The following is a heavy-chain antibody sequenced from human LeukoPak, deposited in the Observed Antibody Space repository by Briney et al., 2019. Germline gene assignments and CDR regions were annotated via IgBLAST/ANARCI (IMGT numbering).Heavy chain of an antibody. D-gene: IGHD4-17*01. CDR1: GVSFDDYY. Sequence: SETLSLTCGVSGVSFDDYYWSWVRQTPGKGLEWLGEINHSGYTNDSPSLKSRVTLSIDTSGKQFSLNLRSVTVADAGIYYCTRMTTGHDHWGQGTLVTVSS. V-gene: IGHV4-34*01. CDR2: INHSGYT. J-gene: IGHJ5*02. CDR3: TRMTTGHDH.